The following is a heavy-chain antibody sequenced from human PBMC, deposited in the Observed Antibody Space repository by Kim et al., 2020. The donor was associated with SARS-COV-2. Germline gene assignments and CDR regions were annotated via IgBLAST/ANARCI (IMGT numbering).Heavy chain of an antibody. CDR3: VRRPDYYDSSGFDY. D-gene: IGHD3-22*01. CDR2: MYPGYSDI. Sequence: GESLKISCKGSGYTFTSYWIGWVRQMPGKGLEWVALMYPGYSDIMYGPSFKGRVTISADKSINTAYLQWSSLKASDTATYYCVRRPDYYDSSGFDYWGQG. V-gene: IGHV5-51*01. J-gene: IGHJ4*02. CDR1: GYTFTSYW.